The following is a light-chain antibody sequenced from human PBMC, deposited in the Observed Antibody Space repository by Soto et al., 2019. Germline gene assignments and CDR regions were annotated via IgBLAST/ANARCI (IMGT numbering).Light chain of an antibody. CDR2: GAS. CDR3: QQNVSTSGT. V-gene: IGKV3-20*01. J-gene: IGKJ1*01. Sequence: LTQSPGILPLSPGEPATLSCRASQSISSTHLEWYQQKTGQAPQLLIYGASSLASGIPDRFSASGSGTDFTLTISRLEPEDFATYYCQQNVSTSGTFGQGTKVEIK. CDR1: QSISSTH.